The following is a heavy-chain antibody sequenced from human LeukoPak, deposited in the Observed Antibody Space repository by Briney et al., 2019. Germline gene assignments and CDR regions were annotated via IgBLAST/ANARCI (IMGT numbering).Heavy chain of an antibody. CDR1: GFTVNGCA. CDR2: NIGKDNSYTT. V-gene: IGHV3-73*01. Sequence: PGGYLRLSCADSGFTVNGCAVQCVRQASGVRMEWVGCNIGKDNSYTTAYAASVKGRFTISRDDSKNTAYLQMNSLKTEDTAVYYCTRLYGSSSWYYFYYWGQGTLVTVSS. CDR3: TRLYGSSSWYYFYY. D-gene: IGHD6-13*01. J-gene: IGHJ4*02.